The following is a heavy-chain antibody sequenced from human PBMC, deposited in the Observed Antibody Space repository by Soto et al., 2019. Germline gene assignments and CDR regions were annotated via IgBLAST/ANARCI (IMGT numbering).Heavy chain of an antibody. CDR3: ARGEVGDGYILDY. CDR1: GGSFSGYY. V-gene: IGHV4-34*01. Sequence: QVQLQQWGAGLLKPSETLSLTCAVYGGSFSGYYWSWIRQPPGKGLEWIGEINHSGSTNYNPSLTRRVTISVDTSKDQFSRQLRSVTAAGTAVYYCARGEVGDGYILDYWGQGTLVTVSS. CDR2: INHSGST. J-gene: IGHJ4*02. D-gene: IGHD1-26*01.